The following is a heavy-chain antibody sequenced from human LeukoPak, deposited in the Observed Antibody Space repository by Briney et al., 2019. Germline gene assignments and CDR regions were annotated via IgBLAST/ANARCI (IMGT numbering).Heavy chain of an antibody. CDR1: GLTFSSYS. V-gene: IGHV3-30*01. CDR2: ISYDGSNK. CDR3: ARAPPYYYGSGSYFGRLDY. J-gene: IGHJ4*02. D-gene: IGHD3-10*01. Sequence: PGGSLRLSCAASGLTFSSYSMHWVRQAPGKGLEWVAVISYDGSNKYYADSVKGRFTISRDNSKNTLYLQMNSLRAEDTAVYYCARAPPYYYGSGSYFGRLDYWGQGTLVTVSS.